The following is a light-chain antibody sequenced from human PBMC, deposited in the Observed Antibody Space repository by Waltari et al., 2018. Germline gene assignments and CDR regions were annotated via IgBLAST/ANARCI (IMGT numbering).Light chain of an antibody. Sequence: QSVLTQPPSVSAAAGQKVIISCSGSSFNIGSNYVSWYQQIPGTAPKLLIYDNKKGSSGIPDRFSGSKSGTSANLGITGLQTGDEADYYCGTWDSSLTTYVFGTGTKVTVL. CDR2: DNK. CDR1: SFNIGSNY. J-gene: IGLJ1*01. CDR3: GTWDSSLTTYV. V-gene: IGLV1-51*01.